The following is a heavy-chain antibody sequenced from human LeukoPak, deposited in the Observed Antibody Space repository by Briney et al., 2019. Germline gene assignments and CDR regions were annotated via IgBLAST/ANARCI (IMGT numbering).Heavy chain of an antibody. V-gene: IGHV1-2*02. CDR2: INPNSGGT. CDR1: GYTFTGYY. CDR3: ARDAVVVLHYYYMDV. Sequence: ASVKVSCKASGYTFTGYYMNWVRQAPGQGLEWMGWINPNSGGTNYAQKFQGRVTMTRDTSISTAYMELSRLRSDDTAVYYCARDAVVVLHYYYMDVWGKGTTVTVSS. J-gene: IGHJ6*03. D-gene: IGHD2-15*01.